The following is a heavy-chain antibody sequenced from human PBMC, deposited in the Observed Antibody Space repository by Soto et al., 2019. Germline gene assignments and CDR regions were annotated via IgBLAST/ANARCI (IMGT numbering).Heavy chain of an antibody. J-gene: IGHJ4*02. D-gene: IGHD1-26*01. Sequence: QVQLVQSGAEVKKPGSSVKVSCKASGDAFTNYIFDWVRQAPGQGLEWMGGIIPMFGTPKYAQTFQDRITISADVSTGTAYLELTSLRFDDTAVYYCARGRDQPPVGLYFDSWGEGTRVTVSS. V-gene: IGHV1-69*01. CDR3: ARGRDQPPVGLYFDS. CDR2: IIPMFGTP. CDR1: GDAFTNYI.